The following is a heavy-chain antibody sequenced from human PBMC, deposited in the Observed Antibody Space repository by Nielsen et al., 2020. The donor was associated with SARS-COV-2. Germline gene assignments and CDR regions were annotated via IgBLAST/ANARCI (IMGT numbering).Heavy chain of an antibody. D-gene: IGHD6-19*01. V-gene: IGHV3-30*04. CDR3: ARSSGSAFDI. CDR2: ISYDGSNK. J-gene: IGHJ3*02. CDR1: GFTFSSYA. Sequence: GGSLRLSCAASGFTFSSYAMHWVSQAPGKGLEWVAVISYDGSNKYYADSVKGRFTISRDNSKNTLYLQMNSLRAEDTAVYYCARSSGSAFDIWGQGTMVTVSS.